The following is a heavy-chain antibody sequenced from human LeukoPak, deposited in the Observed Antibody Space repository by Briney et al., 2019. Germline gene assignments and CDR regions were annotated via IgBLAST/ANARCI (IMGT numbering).Heavy chain of an antibody. D-gene: IGHD5-12*01. CDR2: ISSSSSYI. J-gene: IGHJ4*02. CDR1: GFTFSSYS. CDR3: ASGYDSYYFDY. V-gene: IGHV3-21*01. Sequence: GGSLRLSCAASGFTFSSYSMNWVRQAPGKGLEWVSSISSSSSYIYYADPVKGRFTISRDNAKNSLYLQMNSLRAEDTAVYYCASGYDSYYFDYWGQGTLVTVSS.